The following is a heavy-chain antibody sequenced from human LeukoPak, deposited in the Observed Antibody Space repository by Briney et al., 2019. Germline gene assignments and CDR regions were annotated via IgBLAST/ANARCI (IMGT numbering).Heavy chain of an antibody. Sequence: SETLSLTCTVSGGSISSYYWSWIRQPPGKGLEWIGYIYYSGSTNYNPSLTSRVTMSVDPSNNQFSLNLRSVTAADTAVYYCARRRYYDGSGYLEWGQGTLLSVSS. J-gene: IGHJ1*01. CDR2: IYYSGST. D-gene: IGHD3-22*01. CDR3: ARRRYYDGSGYLE. V-gene: IGHV4-59*08. CDR1: GGSISSYY.